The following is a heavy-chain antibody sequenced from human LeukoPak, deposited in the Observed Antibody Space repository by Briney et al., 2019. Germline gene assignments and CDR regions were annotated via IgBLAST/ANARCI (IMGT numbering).Heavy chain of an antibody. V-gene: IGHV3-30*02. CDR3: VKSGYSSGWFDFDY. J-gene: IGHJ4*02. CDR1: GFTFSSYG. CDR2: IWYDGSNK. D-gene: IGHD6-19*01. Sequence: PGGSLRLSCAASGFTFSSYGMHWVRQAPGKGLEWVAVIWYDGSNKYYADSVKGRFTIVRDNSKNTLYLQMSSLRAEDTAVYYCVKSGYSSGWFDFDYWGQGTLVTVSS.